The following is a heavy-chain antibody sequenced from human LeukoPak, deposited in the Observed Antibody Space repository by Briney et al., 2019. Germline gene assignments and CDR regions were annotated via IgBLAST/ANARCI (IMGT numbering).Heavy chain of an antibody. V-gene: IGHV4-59*01. D-gene: IGHD4-17*01. CDR1: GGSISTFY. CDR3: AREDPQTTVPEGLDV. Sequence: SETLSLTCTVSGGSISTFYWSWLRQPPGKGLEWIGYIYYSGSTNYNPSLKSRVTISVDTSKNQFSLRLSSVTAADTAVYYCAREDPQTTVPEGLDVWGQGTTVTVSS. J-gene: IGHJ6*02. CDR2: IYYSGST.